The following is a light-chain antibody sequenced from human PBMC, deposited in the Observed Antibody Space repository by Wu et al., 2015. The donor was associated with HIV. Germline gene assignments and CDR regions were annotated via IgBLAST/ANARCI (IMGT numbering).Light chain of an antibody. J-gene: IGKJ2*03. CDR2: KAS. V-gene: IGKV1-5*03. CDR1: QSISSW. CDR3: QQYNSYSPYS. Sequence: DIQMTQSPSTLSASVGDRVTITCRASQSISSWLAWYQQKPGKAPKLLIYKASSLKSGVPSRFSGSGSGTEFTLTISSLQPDDFATYYCQQYNSYSPYSFGQGTKLEIK.